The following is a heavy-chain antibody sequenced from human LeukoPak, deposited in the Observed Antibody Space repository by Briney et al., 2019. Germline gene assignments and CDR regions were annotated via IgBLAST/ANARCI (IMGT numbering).Heavy chain of an antibody. CDR2: ISAYNGNT. Sequence: GAPVKVSCKASGYTFTNYGISWVRQAPGQGLEWMGWISAYNGNTNYAQKLQGRVTMTTDTSTSTAYMELGSLRSDDTAVYYCARIVVVVADNTDYYYYGMDVWGQGTTVTVSS. CDR3: ARIVVVVADNTDYYYYGMDV. CDR1: GYTFTNYG. V-gene: IGHV1-18*01. D-gene: IGHD2-15*01. J-gene: IGHJ6*02.